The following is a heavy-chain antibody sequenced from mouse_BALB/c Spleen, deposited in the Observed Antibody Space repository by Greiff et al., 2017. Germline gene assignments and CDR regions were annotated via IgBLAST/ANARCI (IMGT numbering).Heavy chain of an antibody. J-gene: IGHJ4*01. CDR1: GYTFTDYA. D-gene: IGHD3-1*01. CDR2: ISTYYGDA. V-gene: IGHV1S137*01. Sequence: VKLMESGAELVRPGVSVKISCKGSGYTFTDYAMHWVKQSHAKSLEWIGVISTYYGDASYNQKFKGKATMTVDKSSSTAYMELARLTSEDSAIYYCARSRGTAPLYAMDYWGQGTSVTVSS. CDR3: ARSRGTAPLYAMDY.